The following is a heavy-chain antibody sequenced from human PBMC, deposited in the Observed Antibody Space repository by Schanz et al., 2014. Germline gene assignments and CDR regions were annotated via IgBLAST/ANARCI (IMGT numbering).Heavy chain of an antibody. CDR2: ISFDGRNT. Sequence: QVQLVESGGGLVKPGGSLRLSCAASGITLSGYGLHWVRQAPGKGLEWVGFISFDGRNTGYAHSVKGRFTISRDNSKNTLYLQMNSLRAEDTAIYFCAKDAAYYDSVIFPDHWGQGTLVTVSS. CDR1: GITLSGYG. D-gene: IGHD3-22*01. V-gene: IGHV3-30*18. CDR3: AKDAAYYDSVIFPDH. J-gene: IGHJ4*02.